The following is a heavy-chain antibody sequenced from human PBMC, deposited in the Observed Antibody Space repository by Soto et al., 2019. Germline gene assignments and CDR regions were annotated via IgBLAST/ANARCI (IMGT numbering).Heavy chain of an antibody. CDR2: IYSGGST. J-gene: IGHJ4*02. Sequence: GGSLRLSCAASGFTVSSDYMSWVRQAPGKGLEWVSVIYSGGSTYYADSVKGRFTISRDNSKNTLYLQMNSLRAEDTAVYYCAREPTLAHFDYWGQGTLVTVS. CDR3: AREPTLAHFDY. V-gene: IGHV3-53*01. CDR1: GFTVSSDY.